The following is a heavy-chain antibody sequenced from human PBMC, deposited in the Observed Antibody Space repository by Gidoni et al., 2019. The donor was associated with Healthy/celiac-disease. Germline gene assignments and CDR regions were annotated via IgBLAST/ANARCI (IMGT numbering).Heavy chain of an antibody. Sequence: QVQLVESGGGVVQPGRSRRLSCAASGFPFSSYGMHWVRQAPGKGLEWVAVISYDGSNKYYADAVKGRFTISRDNSKNTLYLQMNSLRAEDTAVYYCAKGLMAAARSSQDYWGQGTLVTVSS. D-gene: IGHD6-13*01. J-gene: IGHJ4*02. CDR1: GFPFSSYG. CDR3: AKGLMAAARSSQDY. V-gene: IGHV3-30*18. CDR2: ISYDGSNK.